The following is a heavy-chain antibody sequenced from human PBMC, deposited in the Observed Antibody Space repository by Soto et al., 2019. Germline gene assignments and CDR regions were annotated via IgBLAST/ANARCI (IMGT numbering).Heavy chain of an antibody. V-gene: IGHV1-18*01. CDR1: GYTFNIYT. D-gene: IGHD3-10*01. CDR2: ISPDDGNT. CDR3: ARVEAPFGESLH. Sequence: ASVKVSCKTSGYTFNIYTIAWVRQAPGQGLEWLGWISPDDGNTEYEQKFQGRVTMTADTLTNNAYLELRSLKSDDTAIYYCARVEAPFGESLHWGQGTPVTVSS. J-gene: IGHJ4*02.